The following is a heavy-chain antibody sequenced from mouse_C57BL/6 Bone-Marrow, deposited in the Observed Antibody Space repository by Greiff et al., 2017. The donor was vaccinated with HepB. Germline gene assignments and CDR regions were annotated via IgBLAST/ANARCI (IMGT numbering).Heavy chain of an antibody. CDR3: ARPYYGSSYGDY. CDR2: IYPRSGNT. V-gene: IGHV1-81*01. D-gene: IGHD1-1*01. CDR1: GYTFTSYG. Sequence: QVQLQQSGAELARPGASVKLSCKASGYTFTSYGISWVKQRTGQGLEWIGEIYPRSGNTYYNEKFKGKATLTADKSSSTAYMALRSLTSEDSAVYFCARPYYGSSYGDYWGQGTTLTVSS. J-gene: IGHJ2*01.